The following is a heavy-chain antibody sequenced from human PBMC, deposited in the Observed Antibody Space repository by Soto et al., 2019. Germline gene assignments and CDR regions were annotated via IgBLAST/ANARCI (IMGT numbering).Heavy chain of an antibody. CDR1: GGSFSGYH. Sequence: QVQLQQWGAGLLKPSETLSLTCAVYGGSFSGYHWSWIRQPPGKGLEWIGEINHSGSTNYNPSLKSRVTISVDTSKNQFSLKLSSVTAADTAVYYCAALGYCSGGSCYNFDYWGQGTLVTVSS. D-gene: IGHD2-15*01. J-gene: IGHJ4*02. CDR3: AALGYCSGGSCYNFDY. V-gene: IGHV4-34*01. CDR2: INHSGST.